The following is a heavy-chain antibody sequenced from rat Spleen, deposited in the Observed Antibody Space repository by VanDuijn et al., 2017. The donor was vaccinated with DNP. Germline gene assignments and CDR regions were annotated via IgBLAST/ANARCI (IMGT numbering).Heavy chain of an antibody. CDR3: ATHLDS. D-gene: IGHD3-1*01. J-gene: IGHJ2*01. V-gene: IGHV5-7*01. CDR2: ISYDGSRT. Sequence: EVQLVESGGGLVQPGRSLKVSCAASGFTFRDSNMAWVRQAPKKGLEWVATISYDGSRTYYRDSVKRRFTISRDNAKSTLYLQMDSLRSEDTATYYCATHLDSWGQGVMVTVSS. CDR1: GFTFRDSN.